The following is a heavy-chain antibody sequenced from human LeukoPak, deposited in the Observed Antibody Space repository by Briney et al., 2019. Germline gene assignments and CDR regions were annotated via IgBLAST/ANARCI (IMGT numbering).Heavy chain of an antibody. CDR3: ATPLLNFWSGFPLGY. V-gene: IGHV1-3*01. J-gene: IGHJ4*02. D-gene: IGHD3-3*01. CDR1: GYTFTSYA. Sequence: ASVKVSCKASGYTFTSYAMHWVRQAPGQRLEWMGWINAGNGNTKYSQKFQGRVTMTEDTSTDTAYMELSSLRSEDTAVYYCATPLLNFWSGFPLGYWGQGTLVTVSS. CDR2: INAGNGNT.